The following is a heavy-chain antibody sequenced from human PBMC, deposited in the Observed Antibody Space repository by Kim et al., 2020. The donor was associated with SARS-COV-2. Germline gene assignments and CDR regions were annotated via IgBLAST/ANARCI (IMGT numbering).Heavy chain of an antibody. CDR1: GFTFSSYA. J-gene: IGHJ4*02. Sequence: GGSLRLSCAASGFTFSSYAMNWVRLAPGKGLEWVAAIRFGGSTTYYADSVKGRFTISRDNSKNTLFLQVNSLRAEDTAVYYCATEAWLRSGGCRHSDYFEHWGQGTLVTVSS. CDR2: IRFGGSTT. V-gene: IGHV3-33*01. D-gene: IGHD2-15*01. CDR3: ATEAWLRSGGCRHSDYFEH.